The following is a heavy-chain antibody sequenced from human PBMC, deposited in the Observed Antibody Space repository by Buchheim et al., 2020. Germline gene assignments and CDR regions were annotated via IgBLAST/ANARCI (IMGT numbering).Heavy chain of an antibody. D-gene: IGHD4/OR15-4a*01. CDR3: AKAGAGAPLDY. V-gene: IGHV3-30*18. CDR1: GFTFSGFG. J-gene: IGHJ4*02. Sequence: QVQLVESGGGVVQPGRSLRLSCAASGFTFSGFGMHWVRQAPGKGLEWVAVISYDGSNKYYADSVKGRFTISRDNSKNTLYLQMNSLRAEDTAVYYCAKAGAGAPLDYWGQGTL. CDR2: ISYDGSNK.